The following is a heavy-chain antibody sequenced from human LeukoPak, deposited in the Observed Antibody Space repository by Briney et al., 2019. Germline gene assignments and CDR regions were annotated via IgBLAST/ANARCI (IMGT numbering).Heavy chain of an antibody. V-gene: IGHV3-23*01. D-gene: IGHD2-2*01. Sequence: GGSLRLSWAASGFSFSTYAMSWVRPAPGKGLEWVSALSGCGGSKYYAVSVKGRFTVSRDNSKNTLYLQMNSLRAEDTAIYYCAKEAIPAAILYYYYMDVWGKGTTVTVSS. CDR1: GFSFSTYA. CDR3: AKEAIPAAILYYYYMDV. CDR2: LSGCGGSK. J-gene: IGHJ6*03.